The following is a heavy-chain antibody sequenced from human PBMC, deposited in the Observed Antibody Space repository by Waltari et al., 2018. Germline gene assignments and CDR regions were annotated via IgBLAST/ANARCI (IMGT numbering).Heavy chain of an antibody. Sequence: EEQLVESGGGLVKPGGSLSLSSYSMNWVRQAPGKGREWVGYYSSTSHYIYYADAVKSRFNISRYNGKNSLDLQRNSLRAENTAVYYWARGFWFATVSTFTWFDPWGQGTLVTVAS. CDR2: YSSTSHYI. CDR3: ARGFWFATVSTFTWFDP. CDR1: SSYS. V-gene: IGHV3-21*01. J-gene: IGHJ5*02. D-gene: IGHD4-17*01.